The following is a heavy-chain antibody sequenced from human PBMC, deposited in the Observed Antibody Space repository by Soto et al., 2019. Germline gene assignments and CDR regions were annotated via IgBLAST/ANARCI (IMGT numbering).Heavy chain of an antibody. V-gene: IGHV3-23*01. CDR3: ANQHSEADYGGPNLDC. J-gene: IGHJ4*02. CDR2: ISGSGGST. CDR1: GFTFSSYA. D-gene: IGHD4-17*01. Sequence: GGSLRLSCAASGFTFSSYAMSWVRQAPGKGLEWVSAISGSGGSTYYADSVKGRFTISRDNSKNTLYLQMNSLRAEDTAVYYCANQHSEADYGGPNLDCRGQGTLVVVSS.